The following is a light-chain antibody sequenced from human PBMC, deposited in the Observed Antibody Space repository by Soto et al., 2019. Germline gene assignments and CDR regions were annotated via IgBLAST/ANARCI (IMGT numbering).Light chain of an antibody. J-gene: IGKJ1*01. CDR2: AAS. Sequence: DIQLTQSPSFLSASLGDRVTITCRASQGISSYLAWYQQKPGNAPKLLIYAASTLQSGVPSRFSGSGSGTEFTLTISSLQPEDFATYYCQQLTSYPVTFGQGTKVEIK. V-gene: IGKV1-9*01. CDR3: QQLTSYPVT. CDR1: QGISSY.